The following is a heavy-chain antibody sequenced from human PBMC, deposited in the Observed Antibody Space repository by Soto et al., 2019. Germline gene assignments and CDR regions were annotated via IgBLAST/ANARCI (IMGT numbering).Heavy chain of an antibody. CDR1: GGTFSSYT. CDR2: IIPILGIA. V-gene: IGHV1-69*08. J-gene: IGHJ5*02. CDR3: ARDLWQPKAYFDP. Sequence: QVQLVQSGAEVKKPGSSVKVSCKASGGTFSSYTISWVRQAPGQGLEWMGRIIPILGIANYAQKFQGRVTITADKSTSTADRELSSLRSEDTAVDYCARDLWQPKAYFDPWGQGTLVTVSS. D-gene: IGHD3-16*01.